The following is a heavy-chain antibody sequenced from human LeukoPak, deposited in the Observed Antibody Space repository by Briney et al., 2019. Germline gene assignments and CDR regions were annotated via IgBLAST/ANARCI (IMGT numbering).Heavy chain of an antibody. D-gene: IGHD6-19*01. CDR3: ASVIPFRYSSGWASFDY. V-gene: IGHV5-51*01. CDR1: GYSFTSYW. J-gene: IGHJ4*02. Sequence: GESLKISCKGSGYSFTSYWIGWVRQMPGKGLEWMGIIYPGDSDTRYSPSFQGQVTISADKSISTAYLQWSSLKASDTAMYYCASVIPFRYSSGWASFDYWGQGTLVTVSS. CDR2: IYPGDSDT.